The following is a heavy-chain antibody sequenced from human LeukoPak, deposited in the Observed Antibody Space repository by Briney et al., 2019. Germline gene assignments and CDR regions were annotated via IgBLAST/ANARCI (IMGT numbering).Heavy chain of an antibody. CDR1: GYTFTSYG. Sequence: GASVKVSCKASGYTFTSYGMTWVRQAPGQGLEWMGWISGFNGNTNYAQKFQGRVTMTTDTSTSTAYMELRSLTSDDTAVYYCARPNYPGGSGSYGGPSWFDPWAREPSSPSPQ. CDR2: ISGFNGNT. V-gene: IGHV1-18*01. CDR3: ARPNYPGGSGSYGGPSWFDP. D-gene: IGHD3-10*01. J-gene: IGHJ5*02.